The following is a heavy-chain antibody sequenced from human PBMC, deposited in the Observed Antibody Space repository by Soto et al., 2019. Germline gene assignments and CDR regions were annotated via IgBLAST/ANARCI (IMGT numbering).Heavy chain of an antibody. CDR2: ISSSSSYI. CDR3: AREDRDIVVVPAGSSDYGMDV. Sequence: GGSLRLSCAASGFTFSSYSMNWVRQAPGKGLEWVSSISSSSSYIYYADSVKGRFTISRDNAKNSLYLQMNSLRAEDTAVYYCAREDRDIVVVPAGSSDYGMDVWGQGTTVTVSS. J-gene: IGHJ6*02. D-gene: IGHD2-2*01. CDR1: GFTFSSYS. V-gene: IGHV3-21*01.